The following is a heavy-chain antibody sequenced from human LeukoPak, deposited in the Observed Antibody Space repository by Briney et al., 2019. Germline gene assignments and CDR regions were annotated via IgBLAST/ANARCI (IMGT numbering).Heavy chain of an antibody. CDR3: ARTYCSSTSCYSGYFDL. J-gene: IGHJ2*01. V-gene: IGHV1-46*01. Sequence: GSSVKVSCKASGGTFSSYAISWVRQAPGQGLEWMGIINPSGGNTTYAQKFQGRVTMTRDTSTSTVYMELSSLRSEDTAVYYCARTYCSSTSCYSGYFDLWGRGTLVAVSS. CDR2: INPSGGNT. CDR1: GGTFSSYA. D-gene: IGHD2-2*01.